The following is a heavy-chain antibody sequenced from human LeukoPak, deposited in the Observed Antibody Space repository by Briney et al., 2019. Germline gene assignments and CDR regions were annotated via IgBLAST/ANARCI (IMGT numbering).Heavy chain of an antibody. J-gene: IGHJ4*02. CDR1: GFTFSSYA. D-gene: IGHD5-24*01. Sequence: GGSLRLSCAASGFTFSSYAMSWVRQAPGKGLEWVSAISGSGGSTYYADSVKGRFTISRDNSKNTLYLQMNSLRAEDTAVYYCARGSERWLQLIRFDYWGQGTLVTVSS. CDR3: ARGSERWLQLIRFDY. CDR2: ISGSGGST. V-gene: IGHV3-23*01.